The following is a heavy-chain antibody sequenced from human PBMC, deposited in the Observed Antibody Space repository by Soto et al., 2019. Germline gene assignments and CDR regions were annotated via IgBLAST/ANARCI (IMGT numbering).Heavy chain of an antibody. Sequence: PGGSLRLSCAASVFNVGAFAVNWVRQAPGKGLEWVSGISVSDAFIYYADSVRGRFSISRDASENILYLQMNSLRVDDTALYYCTRETVAGITGLDYWRPGTLVTVSS. D-gene: IGHD1-20*01. J-gene: IGHJ4*02. V-gene: IGHV3-23*01. CDR3: TRETVAGITGLDY. CDR2: ISVSDAFI. CDR1: VFNVGAFA.